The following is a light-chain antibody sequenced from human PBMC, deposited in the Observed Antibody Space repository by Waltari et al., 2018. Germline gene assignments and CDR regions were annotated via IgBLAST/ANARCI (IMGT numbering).Light chain of an antibody. J-gene: IGLJ3*02. Sequence: SSVLTQAPSVSVAPGQTATINCGGDNIGGRSVHWYQQRPGRAPVLVVYLNSDRPSGIPDRFSGSKSGNAATLTISRGEAGDEADYYCHVWDGKTVMFGGGTKLTVL. CDR2: LNS. CDR3: HVWDGKTVM. CDR1: NIGGRS. V-gene: IGLV3-21*02.